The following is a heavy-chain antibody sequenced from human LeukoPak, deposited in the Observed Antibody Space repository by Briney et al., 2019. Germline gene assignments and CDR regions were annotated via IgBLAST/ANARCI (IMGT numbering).Heavy chain of an antibody. CDR1: AFSFSSYA. CDR2: IYSGGST. V-gene: IGHV3-66*02. D-gene: IGHD2-2*01. CDR3: ARDHIVVVPAEHSYDYYYYYGMDV. Sequence: GGSLRLSCAASAFSFSSYAMSWVRQAPGKGLEWVSVIYSGGSTYYADSVKGRFTISRDNSKNTLYLQMNSLRAEDTAVYYCARDHIVVVPAEHSYDYYYYYGMDVWGQGTTVTVSS. J-gene: IGHJ6*02.